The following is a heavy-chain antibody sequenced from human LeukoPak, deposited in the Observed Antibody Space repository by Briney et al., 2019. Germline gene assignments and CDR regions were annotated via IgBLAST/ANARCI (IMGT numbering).Heavy chain of an antibody. D-gene: IGHD5-12*01. V-gene: IGHV4-34*01. J-gene: IGHJ4*02. CDR1: GGSFSGYY. CDR3: ARARETVAIDY. CDR2: INHSGST. Sequence: SETLSLTCAVYGGSFSGYYWSWIRQPPGKGLEWIGEINHSGSTNYNPSLKSRFTISVGTSKNQFSLRMRSVTAADTAVYYCARARETVAIDYWGQGTLVTVSS.